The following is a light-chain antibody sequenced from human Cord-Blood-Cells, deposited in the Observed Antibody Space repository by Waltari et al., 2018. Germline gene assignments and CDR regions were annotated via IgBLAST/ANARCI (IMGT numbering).Light chain of an antibody. CDR2: DVS. CDR1: SSDVGGYNY. CDR3: CSYAGSYTLV. V-gene: IGLV2-11*01. J-gene: IGLJ3*02. Sequence: QPALTQPRPVSRSPGQSVTIPCTGTSSDVGGYNYVPWYQQHPGNAPKLMIYDVSKRPSGVPDRFSGSKSGNTASLTISGLQAEDEADYYCCSYAGSYTLVFGGGTKLTVL.